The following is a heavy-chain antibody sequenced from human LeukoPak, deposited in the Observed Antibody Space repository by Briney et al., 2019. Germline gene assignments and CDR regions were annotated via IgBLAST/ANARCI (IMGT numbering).Heavy chain of an antibody. V-gene: IGHV1-18*01. CDR3: ATARHYGDYDY. J-gene: IGHJ4*02. CDR1: GYTFTSYG. CDR2: ISAYNGNT. Sequence: ASVKVSCTASGYTFTSYGISWVRQAPGQGLEWMGWISAYNGNTNYAEKLQGRVTMTTDTSTSTAYMELRSLRSDDTAVYYCATARHYGDYDYWGQGTLVTVSS. D-gene: IGHD4-17*01.